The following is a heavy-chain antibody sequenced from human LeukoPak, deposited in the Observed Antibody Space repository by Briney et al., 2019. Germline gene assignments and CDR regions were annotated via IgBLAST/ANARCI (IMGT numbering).Heavy chain of an antibody. CDR2: INHSGST. J-gene: IGHJ4*02. CDR3: ARGYNWID. Sequence: SETLSLTCTVSGGSISSYYWSWIRQPPGKGLEWIGEINHSGSTNYNPSLKSRVTISVDTSKNQFSLKLSSVTAADTAVYYCARGYNWIDWGQGTLVTVSS. D-gene: IGHD1-20*01. V-gene: IGHV4-34*01. CDR1: GGSISSYY.